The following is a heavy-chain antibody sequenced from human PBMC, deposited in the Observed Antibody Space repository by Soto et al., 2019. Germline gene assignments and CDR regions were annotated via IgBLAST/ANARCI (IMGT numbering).Heavy chain of an antibody. CDR2: ISSSSTTK. D-gene: IGHD2-15*01. CDR1: GFTFSSYS. Sequence: GGSLRLSCAASGFTFSSYSMNWVRQAPGKGLELVSYISSSSTTKYYADSVKGRFTISRDNAKNSLYLQMNSLRAEDTAVYYCARDGCSGSNCLNWFDPWGQGTLVTVSS. J-gene: IGHJ5*02. V-gene: IGHV3-48*01. CDR3: ARDGCSGSNCLNWFDP.